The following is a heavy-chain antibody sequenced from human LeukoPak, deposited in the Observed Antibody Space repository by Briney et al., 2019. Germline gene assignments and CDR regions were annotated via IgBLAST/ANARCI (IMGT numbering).Heavy chain of an antibody. D-gene: IGHD2-21*02. Sequence: SETLSLTCAVYGGSLNTYHWNWIRQPPGKGLDWIGETDHTGVTIYNPSLKSRVTISVDTSKNQISLKLSSVTAADTAVYYCARSVVTDHFAAFNSYYYYGMDVWGQGSTVTVSS. V-gene: IGHV4-34*01. CDR2: TDHTGVT. CDR3: ARSVVTDHFAAFNSYYYYGMDV. J-gene: IGHJ6*02. CDR1: GGSLNTYH.